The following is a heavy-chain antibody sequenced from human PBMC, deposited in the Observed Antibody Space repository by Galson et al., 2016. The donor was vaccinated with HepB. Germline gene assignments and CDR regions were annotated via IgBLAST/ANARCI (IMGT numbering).Heavy chain of an antibody. CDR2: IRQDGFEK. Sequence: SLRLSCAASGFTFSMFWVSWVRQAPGKGLEWVANIRQDGFEKDYVDSVKGRFTISRDNSKNMMDLQMNSLRAEDTAVYYCTRGAGKGDVFDFWGQGTMVTVSS. V-gene: IGHV3-7*01. CDR3: TRGAGKGDVFDF. CDR1: GFTFSMFW. D-gene: IGHD1-14*01. J-gene: IGHJ3*01.